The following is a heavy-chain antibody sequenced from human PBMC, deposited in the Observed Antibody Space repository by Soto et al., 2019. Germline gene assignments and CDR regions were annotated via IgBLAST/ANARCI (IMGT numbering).Heavy chain of an antibody. Sequence: SETLSLSCTLCGRFIRIGDYYWSWIRKPPGKGLEWIGYIYYSGSTYYNPSLKSRVTISVDTSKNQFSLKLSSVTAGDTTVYYRARVGGYQPTSYYGMDVWGQGTTGTVSS. V-gene: IGHV4-30-4*08. CDR2: IYYSGST. D-gene: IGHD3-22*01. CDR1: GRFIRIGDYY. CDR3: ARVGGYQPTSYYGMDV. J-gene: IGHJ6*02.